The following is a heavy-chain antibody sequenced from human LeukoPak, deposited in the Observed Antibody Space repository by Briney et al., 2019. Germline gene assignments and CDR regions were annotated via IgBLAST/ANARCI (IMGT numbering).Heavy chain of an antibody. CDR2: IFPSGGEI. D-gene: IGHD2-8*02. J-gene: IGHJ4*02. Sequence: ASETLSLTCTVSGGSISSSSYFWGWIRQAPGKGLEWVSSIFPSGGEIHYADSVRGRFTISRDNSKSTLSLQMNSLRAEDTAIYYCATYRQVLLPFESWGQGTLVTVSS. V-gene: IGHV3-23*01. CDR1: GGSISSSSYF. CDR3: ATYRQVLLPFES.